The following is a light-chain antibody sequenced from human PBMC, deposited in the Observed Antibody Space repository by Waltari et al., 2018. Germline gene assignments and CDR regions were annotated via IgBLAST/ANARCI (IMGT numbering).Light chain of an antibody. Sequence: EIVLTQSPATLSLSPGERATLSCRASQTINNYLAWYQHKPGQAPRLLIYGASNRATGLPARFSGSGSGTDFTLTISSLEPEDFTVYFCQQRYNWPLTFGGGTKVEIK. J-gene: IGKJ4*01. CDR3: QQRYNWPLT. CDR1: QTINNY. CDR2: GAS. V-gene: IGKV3-11*01.